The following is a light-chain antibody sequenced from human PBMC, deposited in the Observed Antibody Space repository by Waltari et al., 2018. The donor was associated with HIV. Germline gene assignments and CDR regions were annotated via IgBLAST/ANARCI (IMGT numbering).Light chain of an antibody. CDR3: QVWDRSYKLAV. J-gene: IGLJ2*01. CDR2: DDV. CDR1: HIGRNS. Sequence: SYLFPQPPSVSVAPGQTATISCGHIGRNSVQWYRQKAGRAPLLVVADDVDRTSGVPARFSGARSGERATLTISGVEAGEEANYYCQVWDRSYKLAVFGGGT. V-gene: IGLV3-21*02.